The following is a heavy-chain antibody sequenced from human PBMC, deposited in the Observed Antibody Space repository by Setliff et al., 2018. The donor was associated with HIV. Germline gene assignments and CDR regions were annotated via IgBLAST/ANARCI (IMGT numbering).Heavy chain of an antibody. CDR2: INPSGGST. Sequence: ASVKVSCKASGYTFTSYYMHWVRQAPGQGLEWMGIINPSGGSTSYAQKFQGRVTMTRDTSTSTVYMELSSLRSEDTAVYYCARDGWLPYYYYGMDVWGQGTTVT. D-gene: IGHD3-22*01. V-gene: IGHV1-46*01. CDR1: GYTFTSYY. CDR3: ARDGWLPYYYYGMDV. J-gene: IGHJ6*02.